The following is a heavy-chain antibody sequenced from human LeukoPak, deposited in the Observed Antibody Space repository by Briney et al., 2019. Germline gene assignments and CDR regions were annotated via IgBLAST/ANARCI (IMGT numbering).Heavy chain of an antibody. CDR2: IYHSGST. Sequence: PSETLSLTCTVSGYSISSGYYWGWIRQPPGKGLEWIGSIYHSGSTYYNPSLKSRVTISVDTSKNQFSLKLSSVTAADTAVYYCARDQSGGSVDYWGQGTLVTVSS. V-gene: IGHV4-38-2*02. CDR3: ARDQSGGSVDY. CDR1: GYSISSGYY. J-gene: IGHJ4*02. D-gene: IGHD2-15*01.